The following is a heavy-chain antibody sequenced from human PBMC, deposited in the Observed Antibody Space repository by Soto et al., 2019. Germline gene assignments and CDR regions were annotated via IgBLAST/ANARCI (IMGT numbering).Heavy chain of an antibody. V-gene: IGHV1-2*02. Sequence: VQLVQSGAEVRKPGASVKVSCKASGYTFTAFHMHWVRQAPGQGLEWMGWINPDSGDSEYGQKFQGSVTLTKDTSITTAYMELSRLTSDDTAIYYCARVRYGDIAYQYWGQGTPVSVSS. D-gene: IGHD4-17*01. CDR1: GYTFTAFH. CDR3: ARVRYGDIAYQY. CDR2: INPDSGDS. J-gene: IGHJ4*02.